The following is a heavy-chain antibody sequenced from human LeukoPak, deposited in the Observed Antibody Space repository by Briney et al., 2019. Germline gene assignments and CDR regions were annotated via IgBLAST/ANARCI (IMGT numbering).Heavy chain of an antibody. V-gene: IGHV3-30*18. Sequence: PGGSLRLSRAASGFTFSSYGMHWVRQAPGKGLEWVAVISYDGSNKYYADSVKGRFTISRDNSKNTLYLQMNSLRAEDTAVYYCAKDPGPSIGEFYFDYWGQGTLVTVSS. CDR2: ISYDGSNK. J-gene: IGHJ4*02. CDR3: AKDPGPSIGEFYFDY. CDR1: GFTFSSYG. D-gene: IGHD3-10*01.